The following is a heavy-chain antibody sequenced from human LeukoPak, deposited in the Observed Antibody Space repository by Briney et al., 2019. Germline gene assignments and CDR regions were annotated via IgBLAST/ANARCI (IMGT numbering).Heavy chain of an antibody. CDR3: ARYGGSGTYYFDY. CDR2: IYHSGST. CDR1: GGSISSGGYS. Sequence: PSQTLSLTCAVSGGSISSGGYSWSWIRQPPGKGLEWIGYIYHSGSTYYNPSLKSRVIISLDRPKNQFSLEMTSVTAADTAVYYCARYGGSGTYYFDYWGQGTLVTVSS. D-gene: IGHD3-10*01. V-gene: IGHV4-30-2*01. J-gene: IGHJ4*02.